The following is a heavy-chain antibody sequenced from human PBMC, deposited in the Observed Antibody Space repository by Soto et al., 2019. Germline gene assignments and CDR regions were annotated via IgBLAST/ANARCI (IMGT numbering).Heavy chain of an antibody. J-gene: IGHJ4*02. CDR3: VRGGVSLTIFGVVTLRFDY. CDR2: IKQDGSEK. Sequence: PGGSLRLSCAASGFTFSSDWISWVRQAPRKGLEWVANIKQDGSEKYYVDSVKGRFTISRDNAKNSLYLQMNSLRAEDTAVYSCVRGGVSLTIFGVVTLRFDYWGQGTLVTVS. V-gene: IGHV3-7*01. D-gene: IGHD3-3*01. CDR1: GFTFSSDW.